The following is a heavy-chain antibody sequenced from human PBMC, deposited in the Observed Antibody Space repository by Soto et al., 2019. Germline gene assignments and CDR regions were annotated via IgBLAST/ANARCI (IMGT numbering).Heavy chain of an antibody. CDR3: ARAFHYYDSSGLTHAFDT. V-gene: IGHV3-48*03. J-gene: IGHJ3*02. Sequence: GGSLRLSCAASGFTFSSYEMNWVRQAPGKGLEWVSYISSSGSTIYYADSVKGRFTISRDNAKNSLYLQMNSLRAEDTAVYYCARAFHYYDSSGLTHAFDTWGQGTMVTVSS. CDR1: GFTFSSYE. D-gene: IGHD3-22*01. CDR2: ISSSGSTI.